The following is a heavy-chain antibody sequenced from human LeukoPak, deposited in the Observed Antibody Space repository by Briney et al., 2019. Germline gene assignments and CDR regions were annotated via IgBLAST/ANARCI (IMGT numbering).Heavy chain of an antibody. Sequence: ASVKVSCKASGGTFSSYAISWVRQAPGQGLEWMGGIIPIFGTANYAQKFQGRVTVTADESTSTAYMELSSLRSEDTAVYYCARDRRYDSSGYQPFGYYYGMDVWGQGTTVAVSS. D-gene: IGHD3-22*01. J-gene: IGHJ6*02. CDR3: ARDRRYDSSGYQPFGYYYGMDV. CDR2: IIPIFGTA. CDR1: GGTFSSYA. V-gene: IGHV1-69*13.